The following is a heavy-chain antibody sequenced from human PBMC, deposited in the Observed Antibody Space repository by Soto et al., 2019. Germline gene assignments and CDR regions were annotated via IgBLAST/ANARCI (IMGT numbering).Heavy chain of an antibody. CDR3: ARQYQPLLSPNWFDP. J-gene: IGHJ5*02. CDR1: GYTFTSYG. V-gene: IGHV1-18*01. Sequence: ASVKVSCKASGYTFTSYGISWVRQAPGQGLEWMGWISAYNGNTNYAQKLQGRVTMTTDTSTSTAYMELRSLRSDDTAVYYCARQYQPLLSPNWFDPWGQGTLVTVSS. CDR2: ISAYNGNT. D-gene: IGHD2-2*01.